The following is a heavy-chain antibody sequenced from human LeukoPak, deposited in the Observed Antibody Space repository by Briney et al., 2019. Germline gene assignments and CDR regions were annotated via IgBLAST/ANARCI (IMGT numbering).Heavy chain of an antibody. CDR1: GFTFSSFA. V-gene: IGHV3-33*08. D-gene: IGHD1-26*01. J-gene: IGHJ4*02. CDR2: IWYDGSNK. CDR3: ARVFIPGAHPIDY. Sequence: GGSLRLSCAASGFTFSSFAMSWVRQAPGKGLEWVAVIWYDGSNKYYADSVKGRFTISRDNSENTLYLQMNSLRAEDTAVYYCARVFIPGAHPIDYWGQGTLVTVSS.